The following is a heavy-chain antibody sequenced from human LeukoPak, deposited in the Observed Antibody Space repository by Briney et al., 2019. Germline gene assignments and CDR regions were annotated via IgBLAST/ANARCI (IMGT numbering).Heavy chain of an antibody. V-gene: IGHV1-2*02. CDR3: ARVASSSWLAFGDAFDI. CDR1: GYTFTGYY. J-gene: IGHJ3*02. Sequence: ASVKVSCKASGYTFTGYYMHWVRQAPGQGLEWMGWINPNSGGTNYAQKFQGRVTMTRDTSISTAYMELSRLRSDDTAVYYCARVASSSWLAFGDAFDIWGQGTMVTVSS. CDR2: INPNSGGT. D-gene: IGHD6-13*01.